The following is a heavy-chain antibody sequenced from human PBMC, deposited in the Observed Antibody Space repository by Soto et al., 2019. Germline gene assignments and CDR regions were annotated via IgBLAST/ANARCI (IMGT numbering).Heavy chain of an antibody. CDR2: IYYSGPS. Sequence: NPSETLSLTCTVSGGSVSRDSNFWSWIRQPPGKGLEWIGYIYYSGPSRYNPSLESRVTISIDSSKNQVSLTLTSVTAADTAVYYCARGYSHYAHWGRGTLVTVSS. CDR1: GGSVSRDSNF. J-gene: IGHJ4*02. CDR3: ARGYSHYAH. V-gene: IGHV4-61*01. D-gene: IGHD4-4*01.